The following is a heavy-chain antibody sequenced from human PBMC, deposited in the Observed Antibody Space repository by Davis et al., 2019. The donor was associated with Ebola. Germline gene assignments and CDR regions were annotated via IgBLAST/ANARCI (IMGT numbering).Heavy chain of an antibody. V-gene: IGHV1-18*01. CDR2: ISAYNGNT. CDR3: ARDPHYYGSGSRFDI. Sequence: ASVKVSCKASGYTSTSYGISWVRQAPRQGLEWMGWISAYNGNTNYAQKLQGRVTMTTDTSTSTAYMELRSLRSDDTAVYYCARDPHYYGSGSRFDIWGQGTMVTVSS. D-gene: IGHD3-10*01. J-gene: IGHJ3*02. CDR1: GYTSTSYG.